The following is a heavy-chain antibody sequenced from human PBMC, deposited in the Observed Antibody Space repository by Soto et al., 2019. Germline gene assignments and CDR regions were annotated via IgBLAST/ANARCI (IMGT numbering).Heavy chain of an antibody. CDR2: IYHSGST. Sequence: SETLSLTCAVSGGSISSGGYSWSWIRQPPGKGLEWIGYIYHSGSTYYNPSLKSRVTISVDRSKNQFSLKLSSVTAADTAVYYCATEAVPGTLHYWGQGTLVTVSS. J-gene: IGHJ4*02. V-gene: IGHV4-30-2*01. D-gene: IGHD6-19*01. CDR1: GGSISSGGYS. CDR3: ATEAVPGTLHY.